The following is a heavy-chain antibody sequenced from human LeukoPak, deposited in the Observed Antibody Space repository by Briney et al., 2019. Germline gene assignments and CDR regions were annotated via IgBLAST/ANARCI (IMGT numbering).Heavy chain of an antibody. Sequence: PRGSLRLSCAASGLTFSTSPMNWVRQAPGKGLEWVSTSGTTGDTYYADSVKGRFTISRDNSKNTLYLQMTSLRAEDTALYYCATKTPGNYPYDYWGQGTLVIVSP. V-gene: IGHV3-23*01. CDR2: TSGTTGDT. J-gene: IGHJ4*02. CDR1: GLTFSTSP. CDR3: ATKTPGNYPYDY. D-gene: IGHD3-22*01.